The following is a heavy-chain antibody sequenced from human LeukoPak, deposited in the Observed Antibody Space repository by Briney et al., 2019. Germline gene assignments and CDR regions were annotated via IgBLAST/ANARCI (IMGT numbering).Heavy chain of an antibody. CDR1: GYTFTGYY. CDR3: ARELVTGTTSADDY. CDR2: INPNSGGT. J-gene: IGHJ4*02. D-gene: IGHD1-7*01. V-gene: IGHV1-2*02. Sequence: GASVKVSCKASGYTFTGYYMHWVRQAPGQGLEWMGWINPNSGGTSYAQKFQGRVTMTRDMSTSTVYMELSSLRSEDTAVYYCARELVTGTTSADDYWGQGTLVTVSS.